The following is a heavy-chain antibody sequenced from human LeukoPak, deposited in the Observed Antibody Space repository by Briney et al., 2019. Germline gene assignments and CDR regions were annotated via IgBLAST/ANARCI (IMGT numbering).Heavy chain of an antibody. D-gene: IGHD2-2*01. V-gene: IGHV3-30-3*01. CDR2: ISYDGSNG. Sequence: PGRSLRLSCAASGFTFSTYSMHWVRLAPGKGRERVAIISYDGSNGYYADSVKGRFIISRDNSKNILYLQMNSLRVEDTAVYYCASAKSSSWHYFEYWGQGTLVTVSS. CDR1: GFTFSTYS. J-gene: IGHJ4*02. CDR3: ASAKSSSWHYFEY.